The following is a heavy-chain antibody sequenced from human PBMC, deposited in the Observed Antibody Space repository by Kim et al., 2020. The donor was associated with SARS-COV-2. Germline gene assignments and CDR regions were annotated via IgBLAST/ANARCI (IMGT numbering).Heavy chain of an antibody. V-gene: IGHV4-34*01. CDR1: GGSFSGYY. D-gene: IGHD3-22*01. J-gene: IGHJ3*02. CDR3: ARVRDYYDSSGNNGAFDI. Sequence: SETLSLTCAVYGGSFSGYYWSWIRQPPGKGLEWIGEINHSGSTNYNPSLKSRVTISVDTSKNQFSLKLSSVTAADTAVYYCARVRDYYDSSGNNGAFDI. CDR2: INHSGST.